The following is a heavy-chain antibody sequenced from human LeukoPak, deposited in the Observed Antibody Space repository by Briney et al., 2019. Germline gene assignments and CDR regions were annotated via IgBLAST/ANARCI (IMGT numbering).Heavy chain of an antibody. D-gene: IGHD6-19*01. CDR2: ISYDGSNK. Sequence: PGGSLRLSCAASGFTFSSYGMHWVRQAPGKGLGWVAVISYDGSNKYYADSVKGRFTISRDNSKNTLYLQMNSLRAEDTAVYYCAKDHASGWYSGGFDYWGQGTLVTVSS. CDR1: GFTFSSYG. V-gene: IGHV3-30*18. CDR3: AKDHASGWYSGGFDY. J-gene: IGHJ4*02.